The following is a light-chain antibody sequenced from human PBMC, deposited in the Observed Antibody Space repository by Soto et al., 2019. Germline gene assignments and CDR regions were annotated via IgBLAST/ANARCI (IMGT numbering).Light chain of an antibody. CDR1: QGMSSY. J-gene: IGKJ3*01. Sequence: DIQLTQSPSFLSASVGDRGTITCRASQGMSSYLAWYQQKPGKAPKLLIYAASTLQSGVPSRFSGSGSGTEFTLTISSMKPADFATYYCQRPGVLGSGTKVDIK. CDR3: QRPGV. V-gene: IGKV1-9*01. CDR2: AAS.